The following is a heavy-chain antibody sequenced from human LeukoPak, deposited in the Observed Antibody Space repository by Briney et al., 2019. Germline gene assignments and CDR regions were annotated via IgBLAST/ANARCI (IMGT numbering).Heavy chain of an antibody. Sequence: GASVKVSCKASGYTFTSYGISWVRQAPGQGLEWMGWINPNSGGTNYAQKFQGRVTMTRDTSISTAYMELSRLRSDDTAVYYCARVRRGDYVWGSYRWWGQGTLVTVSS. D-gene: IGHD3-16*02. V-gene: IGHV1-2*02. CDR2: INPNSGGT. J-gene: IGHJ4*02. CDR3: ARVRRGDYVWGSYRW. CDR1: GYTFTSYG.